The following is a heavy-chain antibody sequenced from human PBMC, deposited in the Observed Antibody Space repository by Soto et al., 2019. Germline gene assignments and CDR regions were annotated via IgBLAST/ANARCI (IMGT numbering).Heavy chain of an antibody. D-gene: IGHD2-2*01. CDR2: INPLSGIP. CDR1: GGTFVRHV. V-gene: IGHV1-69*09. CDR3: ATPACAATWCSPSHNLDH. Sequence: QVQLVQSGAEVKKPESSVKVSCKTSGGTFVRHVISWVRQAPGQGPEWMGKINPLSGIPNYAQKFQDRVTFTPDTESRTAYMEPSSLRSGHPAVEFCATPACAATWCSPSHNLDHWGQGTLVTVSS. J-gene: IGHJ4*02.